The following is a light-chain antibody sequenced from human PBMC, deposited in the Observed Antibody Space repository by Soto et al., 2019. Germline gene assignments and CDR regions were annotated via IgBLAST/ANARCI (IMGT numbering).Light chain of an antibody. Sequence: DIQLTQSPSFLSASVGDRVTITCRASQGISSYLAWYQQKPGKAPKLLIYAASTLQSGVPSRFXXXXXXXXXXXTISSLQPEDFATYYCQQLNSYPFTFGGGTKVEIK. CDR3: QQLNSYPFT. CDR1: QGISSY. J-gene: IGKJ4*01. CDR2: AAS. V-gene: IGKV1-9*01.